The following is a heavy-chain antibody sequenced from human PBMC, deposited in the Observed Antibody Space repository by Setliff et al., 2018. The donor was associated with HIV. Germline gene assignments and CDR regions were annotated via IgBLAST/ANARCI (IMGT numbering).Heavy chain of an antibody. CDR3: ASETAAASNDY. Sequence: SETLSLTCAVYGGSFSGYYWSWIRQPPGKGLEWIGDINHRGSTNYNQSLKSRVTISVDTSKNQFSLKLSFVTAADTAVYYCASETAAASNDYWGQGTLVTVSS. V-gene: IGHV4-34*01. CDR1: GGSFSGYY. J-gene: IGHJ4*02. CDR2: INHRGST. D-gene: IGHD6-13*01.